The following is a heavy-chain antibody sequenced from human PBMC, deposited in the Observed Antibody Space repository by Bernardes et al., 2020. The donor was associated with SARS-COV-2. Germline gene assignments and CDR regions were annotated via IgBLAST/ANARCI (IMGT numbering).Heavy chain of an antibody. J-gene: IGHJ4*02. Sequence: SETLSLTCTVSGSSLSNDIYFWAWIRRPPGRGLEWIGTIYYDGSTYSNPSLESRVTLSIDTSKNQFSLRLNSVTEADTAVYYCARHPYGNRWPFKYWGQGTLVTVSS. V-gene: IGHV4-39*01. CDR3: ARHPYGNRWPFKY. CDR2: IYYDGST. D-gene: IGHD3-10*01. CDR1: GSSLSNDIYF.